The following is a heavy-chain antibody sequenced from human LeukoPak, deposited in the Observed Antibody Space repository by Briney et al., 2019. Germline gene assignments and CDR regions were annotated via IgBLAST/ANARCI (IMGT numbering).Heavy chain of an antibody. Sequence: PGGSLRLSCAASGFTFSTYEMNWVRQAPGKGLEWVSYISGGGTNIYYADSVKGRFTVSGDDAKNSLYLQMNSLRAEDTAVYYCARTPTYGFWSGYTLDVWGQGTTVTVSS. V-gene: IGHV3-48*03. J-gene: IGHJ6*02. CDR2: ISGGGTNI. D-gene: IGHD3-3*01. CDR3: ARTPTYGFWSGYTLDV. CDR1: GFTFSTYE.